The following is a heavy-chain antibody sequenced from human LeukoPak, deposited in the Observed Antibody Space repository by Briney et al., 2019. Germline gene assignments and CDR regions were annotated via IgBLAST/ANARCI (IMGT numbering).Heavy chain of an antibody. V-gene: IGHV3-21*01. D-gene: IGHD6-13*01. CDR3: ARVDHLQQQLASDY. CDR2: ISSGSRDI. CDR1: GFTFSTYT. Sequence: GGSLRLSCAASGFTFSTYTMNWVRQAPGKGLEWVSSISSGSRDIYYADSVKGRFTISRDNAKNSLYLQMISLRAEDTAVYYCARVDHLQQQLASDYWGQGTLVTVSS. J-gene: IGHJ4*02.